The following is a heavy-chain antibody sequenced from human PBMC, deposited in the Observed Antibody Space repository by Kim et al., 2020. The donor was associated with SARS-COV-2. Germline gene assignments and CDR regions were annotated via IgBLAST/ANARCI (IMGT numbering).Heavy chain of an antibody. V-gene: IGHV3-15*01. Sequence: KPDGGNKDSAAPVKSRFTISRDDSKNTLYLQMNSLKTEDTAVYYCTIGNYWGQGTLVTVSS. J-gene: IGHJ4*02. CDR3: TIGNY. CDR2: KPDGGNK.